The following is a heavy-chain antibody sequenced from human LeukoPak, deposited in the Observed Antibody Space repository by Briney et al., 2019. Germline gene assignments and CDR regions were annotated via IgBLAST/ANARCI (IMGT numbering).Heavy chain of an antibody. D-gene: IGHD2-2*01. V-gene: IGHV4-59*01. CDR1: GGSISSFY. J-gene: IGHJ3*02. Sequence: KPSETLSLTRTVSGGSISSFYWSGIRPPPGKGRGWIWYIYYSWGTNYNPSLKSRVTISVDTSKNQFSLKLSSVTAADTAVYYCARVLFLGYCSSTSCYDDAFDIWGQGTMVTVSS. CDR3: ARVLFLGYCSSTSCYDDAFDI. CDR2: IYYSWGT.